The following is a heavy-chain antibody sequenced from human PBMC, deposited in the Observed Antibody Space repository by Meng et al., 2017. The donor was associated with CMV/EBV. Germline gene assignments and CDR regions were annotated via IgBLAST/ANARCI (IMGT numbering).Heavy chain of an antibody. CDR1: GGSLSGYY. D-gene: IGHD2-2*01. J-gene: IGHJ6*02. CDR3: ARGGPAARYYYYYYGMDV. Sequence: SQTLSLTRAVYGGSLSGYYWSWIRQPPGKGLEWIGEINHSGSTNYNPSLKSRVTISVDTSKNQFSLKLSSVTAADTAVYYCARGGPAARYYYYYYGMDVWGQGTTVTVSS. V-gene: IGHV4-34*01. CDR2: INHSGST.